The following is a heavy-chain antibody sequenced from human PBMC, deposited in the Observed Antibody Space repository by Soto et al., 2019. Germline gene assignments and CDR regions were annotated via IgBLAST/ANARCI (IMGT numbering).Heavy chain of an antibody. CDR3: ARQTYSSGWHVGDY. Sequence: ETLSLTCAVYGGSFSGYYWSWIRQPPGKGLEWIGEINHSGSTNYNPSLKSRVTISVDTSKNQFSLKLSSVTAADTAVYYCARQTYSSGWHVGDYWGQGTLVTVSS. D-gene: IGHD6-19*01. CDR2: INHSGST. J-gene: IGHJ4*02. CDR1: GGSFSGYY. V-gene: IGHV4-34*01.